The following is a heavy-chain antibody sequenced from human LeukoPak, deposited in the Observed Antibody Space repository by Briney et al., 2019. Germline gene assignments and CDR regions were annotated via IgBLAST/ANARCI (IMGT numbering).Heavy chain of an antibody. J-gene: IGHJ6*01. CDR3: AKLKGHPLQKYYMDV. CDR1: GFTFSGFA. D-gene: IGHD2/OR15-2a*01. CDR2: ISGSGDNT. V-gene: IGHV3-23*01. Sequence: GGSLRLSCAASGFTFSGFAMSWVRRTPGNGLEWVSGISGSGDNTLYAASVKGRFTISRDNSKNTLYLEMNSLRAEDTAIYYCAKLKGHPLQKYYMDVWGQGTTVTVSS.